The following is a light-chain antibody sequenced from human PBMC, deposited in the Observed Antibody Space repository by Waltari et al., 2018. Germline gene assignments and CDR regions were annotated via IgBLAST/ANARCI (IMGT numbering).Light chain of an antibody. CDR1: SSDVGGYTY. J-gene: IGLJ1*01. Sequence: QSALTQPASVSGSPGQSITITCTGTSSDVGGYTYVAWYQKHPGKAPKLIIYDVNNWPSGFSNRFSGSKSGNTASLTISGLQAEEEADYFCSSFTSTHTYVFGSGTKVNVL. CDR2: DVN. CDR3: SSFTSTHTYV. V-gene: IGLV2-14*03.